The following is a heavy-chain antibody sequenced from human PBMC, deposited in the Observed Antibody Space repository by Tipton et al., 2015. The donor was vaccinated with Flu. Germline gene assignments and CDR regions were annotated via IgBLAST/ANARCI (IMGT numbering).Heavy chain of an antibody. D-gene: IGHD6-13*01. V-gene: IGHV3-48*02. CDR1: GFSFSRYA. Sequence: GSLRLSCAASGFSFSRYAMNWVRQAPGKGLEWVSYISAGSANIHYADSVKGRFTVSRDNAKTSLYLEMNSLRDEDTAIYYCASDPSLGSRWYHYVDFWGPGTLVTVSS. J-gene: IGHJ4*02. CDR3: ASDPSLGSRWYHYVDF. CDR2: ISAGSANI.